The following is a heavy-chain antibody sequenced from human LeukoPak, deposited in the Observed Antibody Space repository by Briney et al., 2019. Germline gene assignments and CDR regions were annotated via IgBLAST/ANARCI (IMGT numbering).Heavy chain of an antibody. Sequence: GGSLRLSCAASGFTFSSYEMNWVRQAPGKGLEWVSYISSSGSTIYYADSVKGRFTISRDNAKNSLYLQMNSLRAEDTAVYYCARGEYYDFYFDYWGQGTLVTVSS. CDR2: ISSSGSTI. D-gene: IGHD3/OR15-3a*01. CDR3: ARGEYYDFYFDY. J-gene: IGHJ4*02. CDR1: GFTFSSYE. V-gene: IGHV3-48*03.